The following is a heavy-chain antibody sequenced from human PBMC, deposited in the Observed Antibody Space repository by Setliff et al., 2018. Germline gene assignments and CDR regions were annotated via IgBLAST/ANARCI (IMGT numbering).Heavy chain of an antibody. D-gene: IGHD3-22*01. Sequence: SETLSLTCAVSNYSISSAYYWGWIRQSPGKGLEWIGSIYHSGTTYYNPSLKSRVTISMDTSKNQFSLKLSSVSAADTAMFYCARHTYYYDSSGYYYIGYFDYWGQGTLVTVSS. J-gene: IGHJ4*02. CDR2: IYHSGTT. V-gene: IGHV4-38-2*01. CDR1: NYSISSAYY. CDR3: ARHTYYYDSSGYYYIGYFDY.